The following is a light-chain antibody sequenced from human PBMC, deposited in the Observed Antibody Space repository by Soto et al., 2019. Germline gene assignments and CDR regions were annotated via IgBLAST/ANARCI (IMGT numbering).Light chain of an antibody. Sequence: GDRVTITCRASQTITRWVAWYQQKPGKAPKGLIYDASSLESGVPSRFSGSGSGTEFTLTISSLQPEDSATYYCQQYNSYSTTFGQGTKVDIK. V-gene: IGKV1-5*01. CDR1: QTITRW. CDR2: DAS. J-gene: IGKJ1*01. CDR3: QQYNSYSTT.